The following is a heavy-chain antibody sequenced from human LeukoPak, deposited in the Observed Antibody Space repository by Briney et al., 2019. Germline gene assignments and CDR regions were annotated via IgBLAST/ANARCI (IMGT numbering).Heavy chain of an antibody. D-gene: IGHD3-10*01. Sequence: PSETLSLTCAVSGGSISSGGYSWGWIRQPPGKGLEWIGYIYHSGSTYYNPSLKSRVTISVDRSKNQFSLKLSSVTAADTAVYYCARGVRYYGSGSYYPLDWGQGTLVTVSS. CDR3: ARGVRYYGSGSYYPLD. CDR1: GGSISSGGYS. CDR2: IYHSGST. J-gene: IGHJ4*02. V-gene: IGHV4-30-2*01.